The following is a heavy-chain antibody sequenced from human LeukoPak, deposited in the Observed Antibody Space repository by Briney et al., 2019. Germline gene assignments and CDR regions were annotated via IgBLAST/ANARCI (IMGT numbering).Heavy chain of an antibody. J-gene: IGHJ6*02. CDR2: IKQDGSEK. V-gene: IGHV3-7*01. Sequence: GGSLRLSCAASGFTFSNYAMSWVRQAPGKGLEWVANIKQDGSEKYYVDSVKGRFTISRDNAKNSLYLQMNSLRAEDTAVYYCARGDVGATLYYGIDVWGQGTTVTVSS. CDR3: ARGDVGATLYYGIDV. CDR1: GFTFSNYA. D-gene: IGHD1-26*01.